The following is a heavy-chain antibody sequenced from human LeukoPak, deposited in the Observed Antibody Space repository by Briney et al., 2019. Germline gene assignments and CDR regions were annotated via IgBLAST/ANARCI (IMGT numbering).Heavy chain of an antibody. CDR2: INPSGGST. Sequence: RASVKVSCKASGYTFTSYYMHWVRQAPGQGLEWMGIINPSGGSTSYAQKFQGRVTMTRDTSTSTVYMELSSLRSEDTAVYYCAREWGYYYGSGSYRAFDIWGQGTMVTVSS. CDR1: GYTFTSYY. V-gene: IGHV1-46*01. CDR3: AREWGYYYGSGSYRAFDI. J-gene: IGHJ3*02. D-gene: IGHD3-10*01.